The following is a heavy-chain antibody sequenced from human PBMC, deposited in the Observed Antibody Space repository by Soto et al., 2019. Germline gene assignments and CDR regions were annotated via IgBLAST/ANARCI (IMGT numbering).Heavy chain of an antibody. CDR2: ISSSSSTI. Sequence: GGSLRLSCAASGFTFSSCSMNWVRQAPGKGLEWVSYISSSSSTIYYADSVKGRFTISRDNAKNSLYLQMNSPRDEDTAVYYCARVLRTIVGATTDAFDIWGQGTMVTVSS. D-gene: IGHD1-26*01. CDR1: GFTFSSCS. V-gene: IGHV3-48*02. CDR3: ARVLRTIVGATTDAFDI. J-gene: IGHJ3*02.